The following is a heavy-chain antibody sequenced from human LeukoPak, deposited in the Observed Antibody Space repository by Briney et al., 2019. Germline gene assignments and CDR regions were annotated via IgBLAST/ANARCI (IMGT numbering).Heavy chain of an antibody. J-gene: IGHJ6*03. D-gene: IGHD3-10*01. V-gene: IGHV3-15*01. CDR1: GFTFSNAW. Sequence: GGSLRLSCAASGFTFSNAWVSWVRQAPGKGLEWVGRIKSKTDGGTTDYAAPVKGRFTISRDDSKNTLYLQMNSLKTEDTAVYYCTARPNYYGSGSYYNLLIGYYYYYYMNVWGKGTTVTVSS. CDR3: TARPNYYGSGSYYNLLIGYYYYYYMNV. CDR2: IKSKTDGGTT.